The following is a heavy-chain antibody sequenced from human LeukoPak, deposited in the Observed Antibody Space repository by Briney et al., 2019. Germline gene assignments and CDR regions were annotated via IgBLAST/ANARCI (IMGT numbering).Heavy chain of an antibody. Sequence: GGSLRLSCGASGFTFSDYSMNWVRQAPGKGLEWVSSVSRSSNYIYYADSVKGRFTISRDNAKNTLYLQMNSLRAEDTAVYYCAKDPAGERLLEWFFDYWGQGTLVTVSS. CDR1: GFTFSDYS. D-gene: IGHD3-3*01. V-gene: IGHV3-21*04. CDR3: AKDPAGERLLEWFFDY. CDR2: VSRSSNYI. J-gene: IGHJ4*02.